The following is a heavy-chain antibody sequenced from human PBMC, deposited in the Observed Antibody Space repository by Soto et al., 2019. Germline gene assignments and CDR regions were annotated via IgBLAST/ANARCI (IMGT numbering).Heavy chain of an antibody. D-gene: IGHD5-12*01. CDR1: GYTFTTYA. V-gene: IGHV1-3*01. J-gene: IGHJ5*02. CDR3: ARSVEMATNWFDP. Sequence: VASVKVSCKASGYTFTTYAIHWVRQAPGQRLEWMGWINAGNGNTKYSQKFQGRVTITRDTSASTAYMELSSLRSEDTAVYYCARSVEMATNWFDPWGQGTLVTVSS. CDR2: INAGNGNT.